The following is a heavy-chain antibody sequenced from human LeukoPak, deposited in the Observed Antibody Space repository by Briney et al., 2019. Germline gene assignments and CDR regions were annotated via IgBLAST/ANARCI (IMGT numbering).Heavy chain of an antibody. Sequence: GGSLRLSCAASGFTFSDYDMHWVRQSPGKGLEWVAVVSYDGSNKYYVDSVKGRFTISRDNSRNTVYLQMYSLRAEDTALYYCAKDSYGMDVWGQGTTVTVSS. CDR3: AKDSYGMDV. V-gene: IGHV3-30*18. J-gene: IGHJ6*02. CDR1: GFTFSDYD. CDR2: VSYDGSNK.